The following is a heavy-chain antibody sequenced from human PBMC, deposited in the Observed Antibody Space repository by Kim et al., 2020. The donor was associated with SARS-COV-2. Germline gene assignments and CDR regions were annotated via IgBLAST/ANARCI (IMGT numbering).Heavy chain of an antibody. CDR1: GFSLSPSGMS. Sequence: SGPTLVNPTPTLTLTCTFSGFSLSPSGMSVSWIRQPPGKALEWLALIDYDDDKFYSTSLKTRLTISRDTSKNQVVLTMTNMNPVDTATYYCARSTAVTTPLLSTGDWYFDLWGRGTLVTVSS. V-gene: IGHV2-70*12. J-gene: IGHJ2*01. CDR2: IDYDDDK. CDR3: ARSTAVTTPLLSTGDWYFDL. D-gene: IGHD4-17*01.